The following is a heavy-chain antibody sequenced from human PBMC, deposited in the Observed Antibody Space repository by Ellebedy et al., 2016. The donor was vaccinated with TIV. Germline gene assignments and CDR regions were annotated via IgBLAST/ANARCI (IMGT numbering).Heavy chain of an antibody. V-gene: IGHV4-34*01. CDR3: ARVRSYFRYHFYFYMDV. Sequence: MPSETLSLTFAVYGASFYPNAWSWIRPAPGKGLEWIGEINDSANTKYNPSLKSRVTISMDTSKNQFSLHLSAVTAADTAVYYCARVRSYFRYHFYFYMDVWGKGTTVTVSS. D-gene: IGHD3-10*01. J-gene: IGHJ6*03. CDR2: INDSANT. CDR1: GASFYPNA.